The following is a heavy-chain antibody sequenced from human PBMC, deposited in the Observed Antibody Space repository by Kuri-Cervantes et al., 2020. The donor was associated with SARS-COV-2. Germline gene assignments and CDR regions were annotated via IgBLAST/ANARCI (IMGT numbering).Heavy chain of an antibody. J-gene: IGHJ4*02. Sequence: SETLSLTCTVSGGSVSDRNSYWTWIRQSPGKGLEWIGYIYHTGSPTYSPSLKSRITTSLDKPKNQFSLRLTSVTAADTAVYHCARSPYDFWSGSWGWGQGTLVTVSS. D-gene: IGHD3-3*01. V-gene: IGHV4-61*01. CDR1: GGSVSDRNSY. CDR2: IYHTGSP. CDR3: ARSPYDFWSGSWG.